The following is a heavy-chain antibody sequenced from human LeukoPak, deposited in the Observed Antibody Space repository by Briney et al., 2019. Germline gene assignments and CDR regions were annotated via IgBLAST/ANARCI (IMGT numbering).Heavy chain of an antibody. CDR2: INPNSGGT. CDR3: ARRLGTGTTLGY. J-gene: IGHJ4*02. CDR1: GYTFTGYY. D-gene: IGHD1-1*01. Sequence: ASVKVSCKTSGYTFTGYYIHWVRQAPGQGLERMGWINPNSGGTNYAQNFQGTVTMTRDTSTRTAYMELSSLRSDDTAVYYCARRLGTGTTLGYWGQGTLVTVSS. V-gene: IGHV1-2*02.